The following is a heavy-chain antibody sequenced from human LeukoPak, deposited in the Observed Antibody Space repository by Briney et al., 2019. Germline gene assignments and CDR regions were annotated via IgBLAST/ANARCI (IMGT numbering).Heavy chain of an antibody. Sequence: PGGSLRLSCAASGFTFSSYAMSWVRQAPGKGLEWVSAISGSGGSTYYADSVKGRFTISRDNSKNTLYLQMNSLRAEDTAVYYCAKNELTAQYDFWSGYDTYYFDYWGQGTLVTVSS. D-gene: IGHD3-3*01. J-gene: IGHJ4*02. CDR2: ISGSGGST. CDR1: GFTFSSYA. CDR3: AKNELTAQYDFWSGYDTYYFDY. V-gene: IGHV3-23*01.